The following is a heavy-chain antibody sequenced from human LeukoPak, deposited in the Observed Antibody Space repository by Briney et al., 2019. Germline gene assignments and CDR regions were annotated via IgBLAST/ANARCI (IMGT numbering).Heavy chain of an antibody. Sequence: SVKVSCKASGGTFSSYAISWVRQAPGQGLEWMGGIIPIFGTANYAQKFQGRVTITADESTSTAYMELSSLRSDDTAVYYCARDFVFPSSTSCRMDYWGQGTLVTVSS. V-gene: IGHV1-69*13. J-gene: IGHJ4*02. CDR3: ARDFVFPSSTSCRMDY. CDR1: GGTFSSYA. CDR2: IIPIFGTA. D-gene: IGHD2-2*01.